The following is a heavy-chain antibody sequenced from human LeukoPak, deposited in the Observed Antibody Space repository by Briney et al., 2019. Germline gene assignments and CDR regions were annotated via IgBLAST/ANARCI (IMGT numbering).Heavy chain of an antibody. CDR1: GFTFSDYY. Sequence: GGSLRLSCAASGFTFSDYYMSWVRQAPGKGLEWVSVIYSGGSTYYADSVKGRFTISRDNSKNTLYLQMNSLRAEDTAVYFCATGERMVRGDGVDYWGQGTLVTVSS. V-gene: IGHV3-66*01. CDR2: IYSGGST. J-gene: IGHJ4*02. CDR3: ATGERMVRGDGVDY. D-gene: IGHD3-10*01.